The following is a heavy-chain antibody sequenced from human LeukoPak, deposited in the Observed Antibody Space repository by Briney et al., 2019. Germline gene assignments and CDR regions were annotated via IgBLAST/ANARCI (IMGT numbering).Heavy chain of an antibody. J-gene: IGHJ5*02. CDR2: MNPNSGNT. V-gene: IGHV1-8*01. CDR1: GYTFTTYD. CDR3: ARGRGSGHKENWFDP. Sequence: GASVKVSCKDSGYTFTTYDINWVRQATGQGLEWMEWMNPNSGNTGYEQKFQGRVTMTRNTSISTAYMELSSLRSEDTAVYYCARGRGSGHKENWFDPWGQGTLVTVSS. D-gene: IGHD6-19*01.